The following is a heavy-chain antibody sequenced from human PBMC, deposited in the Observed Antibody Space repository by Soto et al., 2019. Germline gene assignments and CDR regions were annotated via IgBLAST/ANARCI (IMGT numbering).Heavy chain of an antibody. J-gene: IGHJ4*02. CDR3: ARGLISGSHYSGGWYYFDS. D-gene: IGHD1-26*01. Sequence: TSETLSLTCTVSGGSVSSGSYYWSWIRQTPGKGLQWIGQINHSGSANYNPSLKSRVTISVHTSNSQFSLELSSVTAADTAVYYCARGLISGSHYSGGWYYFDSWGQGTQVTVSS. CDR1: GGSVSSGSYY. CDR2: INHSGSA. V-gene: IGHV4-39*07.